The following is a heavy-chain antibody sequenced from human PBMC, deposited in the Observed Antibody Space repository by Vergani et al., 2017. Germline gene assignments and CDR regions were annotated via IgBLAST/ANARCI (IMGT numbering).Heavy chain of an antibody. V-gene: IGHV3-30-3*01. CDR2: ISYDGNNK. Sequence: QVQLVESGGGVVQPGRSLRLSCAASGFTFSSYAMHWVRQAPGKGLEWVAVISYDGNNKYYADSVKGRFIISRDNSKKTLYLQMNSLRAEDTAVYYGAIQIVVVPAAQGDFDYWGQGTLVTVLS. CDR3: AIQIVVVPAAQGDFDY. D-gene: IGHD2-2*01. J-gene: IGHJ4*02. CDR1: GFTFSSYA.